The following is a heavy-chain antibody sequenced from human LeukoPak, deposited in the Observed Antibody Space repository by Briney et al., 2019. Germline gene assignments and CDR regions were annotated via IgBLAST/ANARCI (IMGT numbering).Heavy chain of an antibody. J-gene: IGHJ4*02. CDR3: ARHGSSGVVITNFDY. D-gene: IGHD3-3*01. CDR2: IFNSGST. Sequence: SETLSLTCTVSGGYISSYYWSWIRQPPGKGLEWIGYIFNSGSTNYNPSLKSRVTISVDTSKNQFSLKLSSVTAADTAVYFCARHGSSGVVITNFDYWGQGTLVTVSS. CDR1: GGYISSYY. V-gene: IGHV4-59*08.